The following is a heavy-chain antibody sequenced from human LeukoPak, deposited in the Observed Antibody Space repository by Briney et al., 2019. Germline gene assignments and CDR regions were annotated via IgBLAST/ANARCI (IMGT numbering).Heavy chain of an antibody. CDR2: ISSSSSAI. D-gene: IGHD6-13*01. CDR1: GFTFSSYS. CDR3: ARLYSSSNFDY. V-gene: IGHV3-48*01. J-gene: IGHJ4*02. Sequence: GGSLRLSCAASGFTFSSYSMNWVRQAPGKGLEWVSYISSSSSAIYYADSVKGRFTISRDNAKNLLYLQMNSLRAEDTAVYYCARLYSSSNFDYWGQGTLVTVSS.